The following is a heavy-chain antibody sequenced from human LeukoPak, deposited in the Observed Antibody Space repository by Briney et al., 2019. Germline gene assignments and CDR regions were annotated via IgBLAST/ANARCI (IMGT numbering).Heavy chain of an antibody. Sequence: GESRKISCKGSGYSFTSYWIGWVRQMPGKGLEWMGIIYPGDSDTRYSPSFQGQVTISADKSISTAYLQWSSLKASDTAIYYCARQGCISTSCYKGDYYYYYMDVWGKGTTVTVSS. CDR3: ARQGCISTSCYKGDYYYYYMDV. CDR2: IYPGDSDT. J-gene: IGHJ6*03. CDR1: GYSFTSYW. D-gene: IGHD2-2*02. V-gene: IGHV5-51*01.